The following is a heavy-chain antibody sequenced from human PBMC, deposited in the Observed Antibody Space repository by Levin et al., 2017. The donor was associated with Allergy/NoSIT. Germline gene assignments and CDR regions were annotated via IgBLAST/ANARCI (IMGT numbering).Heavy chain of an antibody. Sequence: KISCKASGGTFSSYAISWVRQAPGQGLEWMGGIIPIFGTANYAQKFQGRVTITADESTSTAYMELSSLRSEDTAVYYCAREAARKSDAFDIWGQGTMVTVSS. CDR1: GGTFSSYA. CDR2: IIPIFGTA. CDR3: AREAARKSDAFDI. V-gene: IGHV1-69*01. J-gene: IGHJ3*02. D-gene: IGHD6-6*01.